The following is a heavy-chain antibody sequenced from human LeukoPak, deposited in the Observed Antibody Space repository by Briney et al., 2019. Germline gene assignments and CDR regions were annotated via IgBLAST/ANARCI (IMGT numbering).Heavy chain of an antibody. D-gene: IGHD6-19*01. Sequence: SETLSLTCAVYGGSFSGYYWSWIRQPPGKGLEWIGYIYYSGSTNYNPSLKSRVTISVDTSKNQFSLKLSSVTAADTAVYYCARAVAAPHYFDYWGQGTLVTVSS. CDR1: GGSFSGYY. CDR2: IYYSGST. V-gene: IGHV4-59*01. J-gene: IGHJ4*02. CDR3: ARAVAAPHYFDY.